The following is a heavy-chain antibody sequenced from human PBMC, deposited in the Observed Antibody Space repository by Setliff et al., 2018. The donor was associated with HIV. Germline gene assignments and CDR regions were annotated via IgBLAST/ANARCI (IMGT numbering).Heavy chain of an antibody. CDR1: GGSISSTSHY. Sequence: SETLSLTCIVSGGSISSTSHYWSWIRQPPGKGLEWIGYIYYSGSTNYNPSLKSRVTISVDTSKNQFSLKLSSVTAADTAVYYCARGVLITKRVTQTGGYYYYTDVWGKGTTVTVSS. D-gene: IGHD2-21*02. CDR3: ARGVLITKRVTQTGGYYYYTDV. V-gene: IGHV4-61*05. J-gene: IGHJ6*03. CDR2: IYYSGST.